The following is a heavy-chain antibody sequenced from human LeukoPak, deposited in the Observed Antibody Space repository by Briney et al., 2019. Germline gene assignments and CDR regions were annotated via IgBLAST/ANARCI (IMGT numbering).Heavy chain of an antibody. CDR1: GFTFSTYE. CDR2: VSVSGETK. CDR3: ARDLYGDFGEAFDL. Sequence: GSLRLSCVASGFTFSTYEMNWLRQAPGKGPEWASYVSVSGETKRYADSVKGRSSISRDNAQNALYLQMNSLRAEDTAVYYCARDLYGDFGEAFDLWGQGTMVTVSS. J-gene: IGHJ3*01. D-gene: IGHD4-17*01. V-gene: IGHV3-48*03.